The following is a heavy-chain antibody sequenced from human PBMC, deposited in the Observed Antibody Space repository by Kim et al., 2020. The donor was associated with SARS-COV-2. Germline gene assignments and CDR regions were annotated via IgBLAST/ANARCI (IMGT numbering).Heavy chain of an antibody. J-gene: IGHJ6*02. V-gene: IGHV3-30*18. CDR1: GFTCNTYG. CDR3: AKAVLRGVNYYYYGMDV. CDR2: ISYDGSNK. Sequence: GGSLRLSCAASGFTCNTYGMYWVRQAPGKGLEWVEVISYDGSNKYYADSVKGRFTISRDNSKNKLYLQMNSLRAEDTAEYYCAKAVLRGVNYYYYGMDVWGQGTTGTVSS. D-gene: IGHD3-10*01.